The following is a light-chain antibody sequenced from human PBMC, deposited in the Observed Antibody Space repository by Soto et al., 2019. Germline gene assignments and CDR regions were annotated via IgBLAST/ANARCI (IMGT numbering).Light chain of an antibody. CDR1: QSLSST. Sequence: EIVMTQSPGTLSVSPGERVTLSCRASQSLSSTLAWYQQKPGQAPRLLIYDVSTRATGIPARFSGSGSGAEFTLTISSLQSADVAVYFCQQYYNWPPQYTFGQGTKLQI. V-gene: IGKV3-15*01. J-gene: IGKJ2*01. CDR2: DVS. CDR3: QQYYNWPPQYT.